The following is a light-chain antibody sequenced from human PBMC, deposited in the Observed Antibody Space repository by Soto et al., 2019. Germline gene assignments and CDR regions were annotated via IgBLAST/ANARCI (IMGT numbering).Light chain of an antibody. J-gene: IGKJ4*01. V-gene: IGKV1-5*03. CDR3: QQYNSFPLS. CDR1: QSIGVW. Sequence: DIQMTQSPSTLSASIGDKVTITCRASQSIGVWLAWYQQKPGKVPEXLISQASTLEGGVPSRFSGSGSGTEVTLTISSLQPDDVATYYGQQYNSFPLSLGGGTKVDIK. CDR2: QAS.